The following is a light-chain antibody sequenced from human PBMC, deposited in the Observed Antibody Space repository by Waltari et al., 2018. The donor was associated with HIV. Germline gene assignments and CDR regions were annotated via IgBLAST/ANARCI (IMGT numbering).Light chain of an antibody. CDR2: RNS. V-gene: IGLV1-40*01. Sequence: QSVLTQPPSVSGAPGQRVTISCTGSRSNIGAGYDVHWYQQLPGTAPKLLIYRNSHRPTGVPDRFSGSNSGTSASLAITGLQTEDETVYYCQSYDRSLTSWVFGGGTKLTVL. CDR1: RSNIGAGYD. CDR3: QSYDRSLTSWV. J-gene: IGLJ3*02.